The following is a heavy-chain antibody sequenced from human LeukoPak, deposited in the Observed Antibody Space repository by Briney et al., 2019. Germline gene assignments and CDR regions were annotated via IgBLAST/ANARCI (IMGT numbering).Heavy chain of an antibody. V-gene: IGHV3-21*01. CDR2: ISSSSSYI. Sequence: GGSLRLSCAASGFTFSNYSMNWVRQAPGKGLEWVSSISSSSSYIYYADSVKGRITISRDNAKNSLYLQMNSLRAEDTAVYYCAREEAYCGGDCYSGYWGQGTLVTVSS. J-gene: IGHJ4*02. CDR1: GFTFSNYS. CDR3: AREEAYCGGDCYSGY. D-gene: IGHD2-21*02.